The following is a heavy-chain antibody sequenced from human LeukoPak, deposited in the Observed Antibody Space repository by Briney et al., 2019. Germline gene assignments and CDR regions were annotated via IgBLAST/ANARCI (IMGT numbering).Heavy chain of an antibody. CDR1: GFTFSSYW. V-gene: IGHV3-74*01. Sequence: PGGSLRLSCAGSGFTFSSYWLHWVRHAPGKGLVWVSRISPDGSTTNLADSVKGRCTISRDNPKNTLYLQMSSLRAEATAVYYCVRSAYYDSSGYYYDSWGQGTLVTVSS. J-gene: IGHJ4*02. D-gene: IGHD3-22*01. CDR3: VRSAYYDSSGYYYDS. CDR2: ISPDGSTT.